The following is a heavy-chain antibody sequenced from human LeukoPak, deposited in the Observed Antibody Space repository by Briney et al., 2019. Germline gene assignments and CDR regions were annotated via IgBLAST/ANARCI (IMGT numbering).Heavy chain of an antibody. CDR1: GGSISSYY. CDR3: ARDSPIAAAGFFHAFDI. CDR2: IYYSGST. V-gene: IGHV4-59*01. J-gene: IGHJ3*02. D-gene: IGHD6-13*01. Sequence: SETLSLTCTVSGGSISSYYWSWIRQPPEKGLEWIGYIYYSGSTNYNPSLKSRVTISVDTSKNQFSLKLSSVTAADTAVYYCARDSPIAAAGFFHAFDIWGQGTMVTVSS.